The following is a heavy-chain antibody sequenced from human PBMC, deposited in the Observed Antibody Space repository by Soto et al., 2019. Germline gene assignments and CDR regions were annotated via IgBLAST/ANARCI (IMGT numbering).Heavy chain of an antibody. D-gene: IGHD6-13*01. CDR3: ARVWYSGRRMDY. J-gene: IGHJ4*02. CDR2: VYYSGSS. V-gene: IGHV4-30-4*01. Sequence: QVQLQESGPGLVKPSQDLSLICTVSGDSISSGDYYWSWIRQPPGKGLEWIGYVYYSGSSYYNPSLKSRVTISGDTSNNQFSLKLSSVTAADTAVYHCARVWYSGRRMDYWGQGTLVTVSS. CDR1: GDSISSGDYY.